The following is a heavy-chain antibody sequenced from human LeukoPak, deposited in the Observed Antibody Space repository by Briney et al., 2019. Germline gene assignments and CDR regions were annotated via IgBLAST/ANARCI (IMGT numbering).Heavy chain of an antibody. CDR3: AVDSSGYWAFDY. D-gene: IGHD3-22*01. CDR1: GFTFSNYW. V-gene: IGHV3-74*01. J-gene: IGHJ4*02. CDR2: INSDGSST. Sequence: GGSLRLSCAASGFTFSNYWMHWVRQAPGKGLVWVSGINSDGSSTSYADSVEGRFTISRDNAKSTLYLQMNSLRAEDTAVYYCAVDSSGYWAFDYWGQGTLVTVSS.